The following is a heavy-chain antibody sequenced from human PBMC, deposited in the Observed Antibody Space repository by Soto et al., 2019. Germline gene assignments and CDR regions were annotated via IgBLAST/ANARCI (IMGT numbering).Heavy chain of an antibody. CDR2: ILWDDET. V-gene: IGHV2-5*02. CDR1: GFSLSTSGVG. Sequence: QITLKESGPTLVKPTQTLTLTCTFSGFSLSTSGVGVGWIRQPPGQALEWLALILWDDETRYSPSLKSRLTISKDASKNQVVLTMTNMDPVDTATYYCVHRLSTYGLHYWGQGTLVTVSS. CDR3: VHRLSTYGLHY. D-gene: IGHD3-10*01. J-gene: IGHJ4*02.